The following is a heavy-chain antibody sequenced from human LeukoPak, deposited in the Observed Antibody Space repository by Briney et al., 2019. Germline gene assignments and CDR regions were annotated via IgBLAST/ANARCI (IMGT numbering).Heavy chain of an antibody. J-gene: IGHJ6*03. D-gene: IGHD6-13*01. Sequence: GASVKVSCKASGGTFSSYAISWVRQAPGQGLEWMGGIIPIFGTANYAQKFQGRVTITTDESTSTAYMELSSLRSEDTAVYYCATEGPIAAAANGYYYYYYMDVWSKGTTVTVSS. CDR2: IIPIFGTA. V-gene: IGHV1-69*05. CDR1: GGTFSSYA. CDR3: ATEGPIAAAANGYYYYYYMDV.